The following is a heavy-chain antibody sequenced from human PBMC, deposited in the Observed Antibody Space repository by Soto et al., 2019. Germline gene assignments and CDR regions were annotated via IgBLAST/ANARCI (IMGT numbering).Heavy chain of an antibody. CDR3: ASFGYSYAHFDY. CDR1: GGSISSSSYY. CDR2: IFYSGST. V-gene: IGHV4-39*01. Sequence: SETLSLTCTVSGGSISSSSYYWGWIRQPPGKGLEWIGSIFYSGSTYYNPSLKSRVTISVDTSKNQFSLKLSSVTAADTAVYYCASFGYSYAHFDYWGQGTLVTVSS. D-gene: IGHD5-18*01. J-gene: IGHJ4*02.